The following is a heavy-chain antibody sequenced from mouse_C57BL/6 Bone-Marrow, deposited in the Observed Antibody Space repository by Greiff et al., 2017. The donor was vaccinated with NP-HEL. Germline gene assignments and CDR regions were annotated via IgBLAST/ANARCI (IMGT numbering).Heavy chain of an antibody. J-gene: IGHJ2*01. CDR3: ARHGDYYGNDYFDY. CDR2: ISSGGSYT. Sequence: EVQVVESGGDLVKPGGSLKLSCAASGFTFSSYGMSWVRQTPDKRLEWVATISSGGSYTYYPDSVKGRFTISRDNAKNTLYLQMSSLKSEDTAMYYCARHGDYYGNDYFDYWGQGTTLTVSS. V-gene: IGHV5-6*01. CDR1: GFTFSSYG. D-gene: IGHD2-1*01.